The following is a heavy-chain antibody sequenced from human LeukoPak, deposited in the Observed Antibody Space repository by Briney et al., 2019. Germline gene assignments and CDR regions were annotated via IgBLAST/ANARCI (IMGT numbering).Heavy chain of an antibody. V-gene: IGHV3-20*04. J-gene: IGHJ4*02. CDR1: GGSISNYY. D-gene: IGHD2-8*01. CDR2: INWNGGST. CDR3: ARLKLMVAPDY. Sequence: ETLSLTCIVSGGSISNYYWSWVRQAPGKGPEWVSGINWNGGSTGYADSVKGRFTISRDNAKNSLYLQMNSLRAEDTALYYCARLKLMVAPDYWGQGTLVTVSS.